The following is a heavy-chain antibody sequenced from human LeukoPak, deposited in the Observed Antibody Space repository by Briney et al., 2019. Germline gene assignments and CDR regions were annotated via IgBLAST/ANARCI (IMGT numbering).Heavy chain of an antibody. V-gene: IGHV3-48*02. J-gene: IGHJ4*02. CDR2: ISSSSSTI. CDR1: GFTFSSYS. D-gene: IGHD1-26*01. Sequence: GGSLRLSCAASGFTFSSYSMNWVRQAPGKGLEWVSYISSSSSTIYYADSVKGRFTISRDNAKNSLYLQMNSLRDEDTAVYYCARDVSYSRIVGAGYFDYWGQGTLVTVSS. CDR3: ARDVSYSRIVGAGYFDY.